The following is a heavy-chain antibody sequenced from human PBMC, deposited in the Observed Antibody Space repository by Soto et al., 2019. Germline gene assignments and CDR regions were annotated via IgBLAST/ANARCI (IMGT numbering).Heavy chain of an antibody. V-gene: IGHV3-23*01. D-gene: IGHD3-3*01. J-gene: IGHJ6*02. CDR3: AKDGYYDFWSGYPLDYYYYGMDV. CDR2: ISGSGGST. Sequence: GGSLRLSCAASGFTFSSYAMSWVRQAPGKGLEWVSAISGSGGSTYYADSVKGRFTISRDNSKNTLYLQMNSLRAEDTAVYYCAKDGYYDFWSGYPLDYYYYGMDVWGQGTTVTVSS. CDR1: GFTFSSYA.